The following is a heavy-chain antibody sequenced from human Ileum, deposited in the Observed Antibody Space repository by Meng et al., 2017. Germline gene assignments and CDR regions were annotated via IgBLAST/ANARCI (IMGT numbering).Heavy chain of an antibody. Sequence: GGSLRLSCAASGFIFSDTWMSWVRQAPGKGLEWVANIKQDGSAKYYVDSVKGRFTISRDNAKKSLYLQVNSLRAEDTAVNKCVRGGGELSLWGQGTMVTVSS. CDR3: VRGGGELSL. CDR2: IKQDGSAK. D-gene: IGHD1-26*01. CDR1: GFIFSDTW. J-gene: IGHJ3*01. V-gene: IGHV3-7*01.